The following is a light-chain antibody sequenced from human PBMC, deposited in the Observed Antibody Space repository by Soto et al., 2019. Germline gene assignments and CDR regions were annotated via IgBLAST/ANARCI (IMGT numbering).Light chain of an antibody. CDR3: SSYTTISTLEV. CDR2: EVS. CDR1: SSDVGGYNY. J-gene: IGLJ3*02. Sequence: QSALTQPASVSGSPGQSITIYCTGTSSDVGGYNYVSWYQQHPGKAPKLMIYEVSNRPSGFSNRFSGSKSGNTASLTISGLQAEDEADYYCSSYTTISTLEVFGGGTKLTVL. V-gene: IGLV2-14*01.